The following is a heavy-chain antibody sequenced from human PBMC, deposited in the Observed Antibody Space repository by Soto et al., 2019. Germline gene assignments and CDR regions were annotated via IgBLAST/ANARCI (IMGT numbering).Heavy chain of an antibody. CDR3: ARETQIMTPLSGDFDY. Sequence: PGGSLRLSCAASGFTFSDYYMSWIRQAPGKGLEWVSYISSSGSTIYYADSVKGRFTISRDNANNSLYLQMNSLRAEDTALYYCARETQIMTPLSGDFDYWGQGTLVTVSS. D-gene: IGHD2-21*01. CDR1: GFTFSDYY. V-gene: IGHV3-11*01. J-gene: IGHJ4*02. CDR2: ISSSGSTI.